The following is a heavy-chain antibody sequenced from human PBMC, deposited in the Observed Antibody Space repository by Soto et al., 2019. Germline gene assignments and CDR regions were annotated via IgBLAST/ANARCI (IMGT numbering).Heavy chain of an antibody. CDR1: GYSFTSYG. J-gene: IGHJ5*02. D-gene: IGHD2-2*01. CDR3: ARADGPGFVGP. Sequence: QVQLVQSGAEEKKPGASVKVSCKASGYSFTSYGMHWVRQAPGQRLEWMGWINGGNGNTKYSQKFQGRVTITRDTSASTAYMEPSSLTSEDTAVYYCARADGPGFVGPWGQGTLVTVSS. V-gene: IGHV1-3*05. CDR2: INGGNGNT.